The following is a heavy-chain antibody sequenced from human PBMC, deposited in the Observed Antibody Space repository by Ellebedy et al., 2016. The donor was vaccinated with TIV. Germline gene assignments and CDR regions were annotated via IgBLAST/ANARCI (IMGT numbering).Heavy chain of an antibody. CDR1: GFTFSSYG. J-gene: IGHJ5*02. V-gene: IGHV3-33*01. CDR3: ARGYQFRNWLDP. Sequence: GESLKISXAASGFTFSSYGMHWVRQAPGKGLEWVAVIWYEGSYKYYGDSVKGRFTISRDNSKNTLYLQMNSLRVDDTAVYYCARGYQFRNWLDPWGQGTLVTVSS. CDR2: IWYEGSYK. D-gene: IGHD2-2*01.